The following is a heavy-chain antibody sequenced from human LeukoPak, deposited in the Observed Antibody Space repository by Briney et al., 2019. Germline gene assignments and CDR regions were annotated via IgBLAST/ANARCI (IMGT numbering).Heavy chain of an antibody. CDR2: INPSGGST. J-gene: IGHJ6*03. CDR3: ASPGYTGGGDYYYMDV. V-gene: IGHV1-46*01. CDR1: GYTFTGYY. D-gene: IGHD2-8*02. Sequence: ASVKVSCKASGYTFTGYYMHWVRQAPGQGLEWMGWINPSGGSTSYAQKFQGRVTMSRDVTTSTVYMELSSLRSEDTAVYYCASPGYTGGGDYYYMDVWGNGTTVTVSS.